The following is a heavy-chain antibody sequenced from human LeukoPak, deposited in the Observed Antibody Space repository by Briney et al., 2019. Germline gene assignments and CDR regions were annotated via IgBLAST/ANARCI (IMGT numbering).Heavy chain of an antibody. CDR2: ISSSGSDI. J-gene: IGHJ4*02. CDR1: GFTFSNYE. Sequence: GGSLRLSCAASGFTFSNYEMHWVRQAPGKGLEWVSYISSSGSDIYYADSVKGRFTISRDNAKNSLYLQMNSLRAEDTAVYYCARLSGSYWDWGQGTLVTVSS. D-gene: IGHD1-26*01. V-gene: IGHV3-48*03. CDR3: ARLSGSYWD.